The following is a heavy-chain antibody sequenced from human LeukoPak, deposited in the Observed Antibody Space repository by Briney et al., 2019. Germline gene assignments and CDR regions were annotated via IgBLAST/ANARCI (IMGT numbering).Heavy chain of an antibody. D-gene: IGHD6-13*01. Sequence: ASVKVSCKASGYTFTSYAMHWVRQAPGQRLEWMGWINAGNGNTKYSQEFQGRVTITRDTSACTAYMELSSLRSEDMAVYYCARGGLGGSSSRAPFDYWGQGTLVTVSS. CDR2: INAGNGNT. V-gene: IGHV1-3*03. CDR3: ARGGLGGSSSRAPFDY. CDR1: GYTFTSYA. J-gene: IGHJ4*02.